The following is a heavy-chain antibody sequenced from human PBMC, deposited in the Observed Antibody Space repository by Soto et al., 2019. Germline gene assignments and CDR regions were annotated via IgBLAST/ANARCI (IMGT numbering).Heavy chain of an antibody. J-gene: IGHJ4*02. CDR2: IYYRGCT. Sequence: QVQLQESGPGLVKPSETLSLTCTVSGGSISSYYWCWIRQPQGKGLEWIGYIYYRGCTNYNPSLKGRVTISVASSKTHFSLKLSSVTAADTAVYYCARRYGGNLDYWGQGTLVTVSS. D-gene: IGHD1-26*01. V-gene: IGHV4-59*08. CDR1: GGSISSYY. CDR3: ARRYGGNLDY.